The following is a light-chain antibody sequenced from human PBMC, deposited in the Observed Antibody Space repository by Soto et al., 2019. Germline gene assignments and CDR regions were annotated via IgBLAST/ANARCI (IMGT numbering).Light chain of an antibody. CDR1: QSVSSSY. CDR2: GAS. V-gene: IGKV3-20*01. J-gene: IGKJ3*01. Sequence: EIVLTQSPGTLSLSPGERATLSCRASQSVSSSYFGWYQKKPGQAPRLLIYGASSRATGIPERFSGSGSGTDFTLTISRLEPEDFAVYYCQQYGSSLFTFGPGTKVEIK. CDR3: QQYGSSLFT.